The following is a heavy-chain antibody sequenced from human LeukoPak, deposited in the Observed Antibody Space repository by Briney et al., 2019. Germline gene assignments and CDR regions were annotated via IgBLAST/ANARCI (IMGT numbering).Heavy chain of an antibody. D-gene: IGHD3-3*01. Sequence: PSETLSLTCTVSGGSVSSDSYYWSWIRQPPGKGLEWIGFIYYSGSTNYNPSLKSRVTISVDTSKNQFSLKLSSVTAADTAVYYCARGRYDFWSGYYFDYWGRGTLVTVSS. V-gene: IGHV4-61*01. J-gene: IGHJ4*02. CDR1: GGSVSSDSYY. CDR3: ARGRYDFWSGYYFDY. CDR2: IYYSGST.